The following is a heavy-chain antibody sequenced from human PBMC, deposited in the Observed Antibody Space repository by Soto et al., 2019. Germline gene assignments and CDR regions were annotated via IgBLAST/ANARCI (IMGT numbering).Heavy chain of an antibody. CDR3: AKDPYYYDSSGYLV. CDR2: ISGSGGST. Sequence: GGSLRLSCAASGFTFSSYAMSWVRQAPGKGLEWVSAISGSGGSTYYADSVKGRFTISRDNSKNTLYLQMNSLRAEDTAVYYCAKDPYYYDSSGYLVWGQGTLVTVSS. CDR1: GFTFSSYA. D-gene: IGHD3-22*01. V-gene: IGHV3-23*01. J-gene: IGHJ4*02.